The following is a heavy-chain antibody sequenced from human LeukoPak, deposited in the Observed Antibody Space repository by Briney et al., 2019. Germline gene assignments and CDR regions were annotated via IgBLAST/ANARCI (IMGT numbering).Heavy chain of an antibody. J-gene: IGHJ3*02. V-gene: IGHV4-59*01. CDR2: IYYRERT. CDR1: GGSISSYY. Sequence: PSETLSLTCTVSGGSISSYYWSWIRQPPGKGLEWIGYIYYRERTNYNPSLKSRVTISVDTSKNQFSLKLSSVTAADTAGYYCARTIWFGELGTDAFDIWGQGTMVTVSS. D-gene: IGHD3-10*01. CDR3: ARTIWFGELGTDAFDI.